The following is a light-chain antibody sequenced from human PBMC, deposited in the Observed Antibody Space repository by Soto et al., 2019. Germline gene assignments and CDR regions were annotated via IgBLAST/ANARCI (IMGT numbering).Light chain of an antibody. V-gene: IGKV3-11*01. CDR3: QQRTNKFWT. CDR2: DAS. J-gene: IGKJ1*01. Sequence: EIVLTQSPATLSLSPGERATLSCRASQSVSSYLAWYQQKPGQAPRLLIYDASTRAPGIPARFSGSGSGTDFTLTISSLEPEDFAVYYCQQRTNKFWTFGQGTKVEIK. CDR1: QSVSSY.